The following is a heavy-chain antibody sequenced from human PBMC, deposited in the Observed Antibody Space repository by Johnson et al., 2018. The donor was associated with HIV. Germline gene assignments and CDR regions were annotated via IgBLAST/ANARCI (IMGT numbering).Heavy chain of an antibody. Sequence: QLVESGGVVVQPGGSLRLSCAASGFTFDDYAMHWVRQAPGKGLEWVSGISWNSGSIGYADSVQGRFTISRDNSKNTLYLQMNSLRAEDTAVYYCARESTPWGGEYVNYGLDIWGQGTMVAVSS. CDR2: ISWNSGSI. D-gene: IGHD3-10*01. J-gene: IGHJ3*02. CDR1: GFTFDDYA. CDR3: ARESTPWGGEYVNYGLDI. V-gene: IGHV3-9*01.